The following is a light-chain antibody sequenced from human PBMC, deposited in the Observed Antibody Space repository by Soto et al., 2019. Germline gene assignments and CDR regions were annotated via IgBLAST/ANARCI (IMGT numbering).Light chain of an antibody. CDR3: QQADSFPLT. CDR1: EGINSR. V-gene: IGKV1-12*01. Sequence: DIQITQSPSSVSASVGDRVTISCRGSEGINSRLAWYQQKPGNAPKLLIYAAFILQSGVPSRFSGYGSGTDFTLSISSLQPEDFAAYYCQQADSFPLTFGQGTRLEIK. J-gene: IGKJ5*01. CDR2: AAF.